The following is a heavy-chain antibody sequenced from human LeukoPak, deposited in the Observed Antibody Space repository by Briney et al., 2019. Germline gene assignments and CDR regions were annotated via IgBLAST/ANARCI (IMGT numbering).Heavy chain of an antibody. CDR1: GFTFSSYW. V-gene: IGHV3-7*01. D-gene: IGHD3-3*01. J-gene: IGHJ6*02. CDR3: ARLGITIFGVVDPTPYYYYGMDV. CDR2: IKQDGSEK. Sequence: GGSLRLSCAASGFTFSSYWMSWVRQAPGKGLEWVANIKQDGSEKYYVDSVKGRFTISRDNAKNSLYLQMNSLRAEDTAVYYCARLGITIFGVVDPTPYYYYGMDVWGQGTTVTVSS.